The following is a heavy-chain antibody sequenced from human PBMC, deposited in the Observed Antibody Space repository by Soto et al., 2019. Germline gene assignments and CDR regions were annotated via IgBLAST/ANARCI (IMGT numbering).Heavy chain of an antibody. V-gene: IGHV1-69*05. CDR1: GGTFSSYA. Sequence: SVKVSCKASGGTFSSYAISWVRQAPGQGLEWMGGIIPIFGTANYAQKFQGWVTMTRDTSISTAYMELSRLRSDDTAVYYCARDKRYCSSTSCYKGPRYYYGMDVWGQGTTVTVSS. D-gene: IGHD2-2*02. J-gene: IGHJ6*02. CDR3: ARDKRYCSSTSCYKGPRYYYGMDV. CDR2: IIPIFGTA.